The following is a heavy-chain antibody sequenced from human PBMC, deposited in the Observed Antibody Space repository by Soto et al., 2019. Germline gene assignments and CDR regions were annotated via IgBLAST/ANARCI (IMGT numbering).Heavy chain of an antibody. D-gene: IGHD2-21*02. V-gene: IGHV3-73*01. J-gene: IGHJ4*02. Sequence: PGGSLGLSCAASGFNFSGSAMHGVRQASGKGLEWVGRIRDKANSYATAYAASVKGRFTISRDDSKNTAYLQMNSLKTEDTAVYYCTRLYCGGDCDFDSWGQGTLVTVSS. CDR2: IRDKANSYAT. CDR1: GFNFSGSA. CDR3: TRLYCGGDCDFDS.